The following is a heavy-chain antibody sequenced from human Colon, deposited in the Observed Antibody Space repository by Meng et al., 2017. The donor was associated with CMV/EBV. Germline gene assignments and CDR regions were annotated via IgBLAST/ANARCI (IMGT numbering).Heavy chain of an antibody. J-gene: IGHJ4*02. CDR1: EFYSSTYW. CDR2: IHSDENRF. Sequence: VPRGCFVHPAGSLRGCSVIPEFYSSTYWGDRVRQSLGKGPVLVSRIHSDENRFNYADFVKGLFTVTRDNAKTTVYLKMNSMGDEDSSLYCCMILPPGYWGQGTLVTVSS. V-gene: IGHV3-74*01. CDR3: MILPPGY. D-gene: IGHD3-22*01.